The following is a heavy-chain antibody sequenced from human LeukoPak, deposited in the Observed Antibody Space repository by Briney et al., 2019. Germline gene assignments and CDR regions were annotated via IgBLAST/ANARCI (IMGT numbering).Heavy chain of an antibody. V-gene: IGHV3-7*01. J-gene: IGHJ4*02. Sequence: PGGSLRLSCAASGFTFSSYWMSWVRQAPGKGLEWMANIKQDGSEKYYVDSVKGRFTISRDNAKNSLYLQMNSLRAEDTAVYYCARARTTGRKDYWGQGTLVAVSS. CDR2: IKQDGSEK. CDR1: GFTFSSYW. D-gene: IGHD1-1*01. CDR3: ARARTTGRKDY.